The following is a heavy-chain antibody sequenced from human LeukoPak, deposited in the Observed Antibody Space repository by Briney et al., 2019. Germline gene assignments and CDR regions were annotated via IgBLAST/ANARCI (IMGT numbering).Heavy chain of an antibody. CDR3: ASQSSPRF. CDR2: IYYSGST. V-gene: IGHV4-39*07. Sequence: SETLSLTCTVSGGSISSSPYYWGWIRQPPGKGLEWIGTIYYSGSTYYNPSLKSRVTISVDTSKNQFSLKLSSVTAADTAVYYCASQSSPRFWGQGTLVTVSS. D-gene: IGHD6-13*01. J-gene: IGHJ1*01. CDR1: GGSISSSPYY.